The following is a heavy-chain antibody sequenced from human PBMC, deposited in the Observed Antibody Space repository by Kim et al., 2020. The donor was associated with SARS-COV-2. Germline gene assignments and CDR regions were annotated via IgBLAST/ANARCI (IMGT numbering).Heavy chain of an antibody. CDR2: AYYSGNT. D-gene: IGHD1-26*01. Sequence: SETLFLTCTVSGGSISSTSYYWGWIRQPPGKGLEWIGSAYYSGNTYYTPSLKSRLTISVHTSENQFSLELSSVTAADTAVFYCARRTRSFFSFDYWGQGILVTVSS. CDR1: GGSISSTSYY. J-gene: IGHJ4*02. CDR3: ARRTRSFFSFDY. V-gene: IGHV4-39*01.